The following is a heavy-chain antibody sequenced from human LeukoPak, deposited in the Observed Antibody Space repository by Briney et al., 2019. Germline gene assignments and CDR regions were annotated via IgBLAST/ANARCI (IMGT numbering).Heavy chain of an antibody. CDR3: ARHMSGRGYFDY. J-gene: IGHJ4*02. Sequence: SETLSLTCTVSGGSISSYYWSWIRQPPGKGLEWIGYIYYSGSTNYNPSLKSRVTISTDTAKNQFSLNLNYVTAADTAVYYCARHMSGRGYFDYWGQGTLVTVST. CDR1: GGSISSYY. CDR2: IYYSGST. V-gene: IGHV4-59*01. D-gene: IGHD3-10*02.